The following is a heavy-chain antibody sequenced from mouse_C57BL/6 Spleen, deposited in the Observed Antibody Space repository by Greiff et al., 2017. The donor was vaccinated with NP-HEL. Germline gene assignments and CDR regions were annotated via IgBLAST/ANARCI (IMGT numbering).Heavy chain of an antibody. V-gene: IGHV2-9-1*01. Sequence: VKLMESGPGLVAPSQSLSITCTVSGFSLTSYAISWVRQPPGKGLEWLGVIWTGGGTNYNSALKSRLSISKDNSKSQVFLKMNSLQTDDTARYYCARNPIYYGNYEGYFDYWGQGTTLTVSS. CDR3: ARNPIYYGNYEGYFDY. D-gene: IGHD2-1*01. CDR2: IWTGGGT. J-gene: IGHJ2*01. CDR1: GFSLTSYA.